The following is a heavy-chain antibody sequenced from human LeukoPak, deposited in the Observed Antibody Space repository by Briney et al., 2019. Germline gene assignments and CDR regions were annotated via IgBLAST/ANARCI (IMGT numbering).Heavy chain of an antibody. CDR3: ARTYYYDSSGRGNYFDY. Sequence: GASVKVSCKASGYTFTGYYMHWVRQAPGQGLEWMGWINLNSGGTNYAQKLQGRVTMTTDTSTSTAYMELRSLRFDDTAVYYCARTYYYDSSGRGNYFDYWGQGTLVTVSS. D-gene: IGHD3-22*01. V-gene: IGHV1-2*02. CDR2: INLNSGGT. J-gene: IGHJ4*02. CDR1: GYTFTGYY.